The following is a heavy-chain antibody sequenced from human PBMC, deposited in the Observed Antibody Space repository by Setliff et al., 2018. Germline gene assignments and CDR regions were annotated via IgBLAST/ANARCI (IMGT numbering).Heavy chain of an antibody. CDR1: GDSISSSRYY. Sequence: SETLSLTCTVSGDSISSSRYYWAWIRQPPGKGLEWIGNIYYSGTTYYNPSLKSRVTISVDTSKNQFSLKLSSVTAADTAVYYCARGRAGHSGHWGQGALVTVSS. V-gene: IGHV4-39*07. J-gene: IGHJ4*02. D-gene: IGHD6-19*01. CDR2: IYYSGTT. CDR3: ARGRAGHSGH.